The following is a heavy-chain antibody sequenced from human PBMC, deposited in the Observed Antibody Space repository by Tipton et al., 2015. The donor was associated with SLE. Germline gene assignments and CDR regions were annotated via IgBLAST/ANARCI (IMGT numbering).Heavy chain of an antibody. CDR3: ARVRAWWLGRLYYYYGMDV. V-gene: IGHV4-59*01. D-gene: IGHD6-19*01. CDR2: IYYSGAT. CDR1: GGTFSDYC. Sequence: TLSLTCAVYGGTFSDYCWSWIRPSPGKGLEWIGSIYYSGATYYNPSLKSRVTISVDTSKNQFSLTLSSVTAADTAVYFCARVRAWWLGRLYYYYGMDVWGQGTTVTVSS. J-gene: IGHJ6*02.